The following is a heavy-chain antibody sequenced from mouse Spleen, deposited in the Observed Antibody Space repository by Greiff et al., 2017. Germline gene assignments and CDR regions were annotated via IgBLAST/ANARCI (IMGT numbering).Heavy chain of an antibody. CDR3: ARGAYYGYLFDY. V-gene: IGHV5-17*02. CDR2: ISSGSSTI. Sequence: VESGGGLVQPGGSRKLSCAASGFTFSSFGMHWVRQAPEKGLEWVAYISSGSSTIYYADTVKGRFTISRDNPKNTLFLQMTSLRSEDTAMYYCARGAYYGYLFDYWGQGTTLTVSS. J-gene: IGHJ2*01. CDR1: GFTFSSFG. D-gene: IGHD1-2*01.